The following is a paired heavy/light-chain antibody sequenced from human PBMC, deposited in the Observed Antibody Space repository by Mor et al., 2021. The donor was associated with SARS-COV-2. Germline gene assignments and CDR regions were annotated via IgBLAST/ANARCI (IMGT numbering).Heavy chain of an antibody. V-gene: IGHV3-7*01. Sequence: EVQLVESGGGLVQPGGSLRLSCAASGFTFSNYWMTWVRQAPGKGLEWVANIKEEGSDKSAVDSVKGRFTISRDNTRNSLYLQMNSLRAEDTAVYYCATVSRLAFDMWGQGTMVTVSS. CDR2: IKEEGSDK. CDR1: GFTFSNYW. J-gene: IGHJ3*02. CDR3: ATVSRLAFDM.
Light chain of an antibody. V-gene: IGLV2-8*01. CDR2: EVT. Sequence: QSALTQPPSASGSLGQSVTISCTGTSSDVGAYNFVSWYQQHPGKAPKLMIYEVTKRPSGVPDRFSGSKSGNTASLTVSGLQAEDEADYYCNSYAGITLWVFGGGTKLTVL. CDR1: SSDVGAYNF. J-gene: IGLJ3*02. CDR3: NSYAGITLWV.